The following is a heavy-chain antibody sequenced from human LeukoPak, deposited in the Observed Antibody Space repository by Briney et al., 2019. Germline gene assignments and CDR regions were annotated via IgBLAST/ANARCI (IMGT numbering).Heavy chain of an antibody. CDR3: ARDFGYSSGRSLGGWFDP. CDR2: IYHSGST. J-gene: IGHJ5*02. Sequence: SGTLSLTCAVSGGSISSSNWWSWVRQPPGKGLEWIGEIYHSGSTNYNPSLKSRVTISVDKSKNQFSLKLSSVTAADTAVYYCARDFGYSSGRSLGGWFDPWGQGTLVTVSS. V-gene: IGHV4-4*02. D-gene: IGHD6-19*01. CDR1: GGSISSSNW.